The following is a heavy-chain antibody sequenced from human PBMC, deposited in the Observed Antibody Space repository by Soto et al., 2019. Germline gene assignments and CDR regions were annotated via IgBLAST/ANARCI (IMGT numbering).Heavy chain of an antibody. CDR3: AREPDIVVVVGQRAGNDY. J-gene: IGHJ4*02. D-gene: IGHD2-15*01. Sequence: QVQLVESGGGLVKPGGSLRLSCAASGFTVSDYYMSWIRQAPGKGLEWVSYISSSGSTIYYADSVKGRFTISRDNAKNSLYLQMNSLRAEDTAVYYCAREPDIVVVVGQRAGNDYWGQGTLVTVSS. CDR2: ISSSGSTI. V-gene: IGHV3-11*01. CDR1: GFTVSDYY.